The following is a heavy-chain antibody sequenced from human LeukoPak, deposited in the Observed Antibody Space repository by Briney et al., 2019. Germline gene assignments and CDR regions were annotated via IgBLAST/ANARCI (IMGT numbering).Heavy chain of an antibody. J-gene: IGHJ4*02. V-gene: IGHV3-66*01. Sequence: GGSLRLSCAASGITVRSSYMSWVRQAPGKGLEWVSVIYSGGSTYYADSVKGRLTISRDTSKNTLYLQMNSLRAEDTAVYYCARDPIVTTPDSNDYWGQGTLVTVSS. CDR2: IYSGGST. D-gene: IGHD5-12*01. CDR1: GITVRSSY. CDR3: ARDPIVTTPDSNDY.